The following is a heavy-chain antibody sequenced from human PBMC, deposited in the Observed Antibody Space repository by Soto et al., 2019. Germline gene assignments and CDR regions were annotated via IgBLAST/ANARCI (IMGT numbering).Heavy chain of an antibody. J-gene: IGHJ4*02. CDR2: VSYTGNT. CDR1: GGSISSSHYY. V-gene: IGHV4-39*01. D-gene: IGHD2-15*01. Sequence: SETLSLTCTVSGGSISSSHYYWGWIRQPPGRTLEWIGSVSYTGNTYYTPSLESRVAVSVDKSKNQFSLNLGSVTAADTSLYYCARMFCSGFNCEEGLFDYWGQGTLVTVSS. CDR3: ARMFCSGFNCEEGLFDY.